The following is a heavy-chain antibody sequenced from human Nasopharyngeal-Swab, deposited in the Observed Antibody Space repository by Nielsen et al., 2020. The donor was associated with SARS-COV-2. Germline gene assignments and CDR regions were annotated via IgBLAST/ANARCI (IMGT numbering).Heavy chain of an antibody. J-gene: IGHJ4*02. D-gene: IGHD6-13*01. CDR3: ARGPTQQLVRDY. V-gene: IGHV4-34*01. CDR2: INHSGST. Sequence: PGKGLEWIGEINHSGSTNYNPSLKSRVTISVDTSKNQFSLKLSSVTAADTAVYYCARGPTQQLVRDYWSQGTLVTVSS.